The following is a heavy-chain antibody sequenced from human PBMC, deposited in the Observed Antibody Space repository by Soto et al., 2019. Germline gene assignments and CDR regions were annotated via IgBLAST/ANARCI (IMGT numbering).Heavy chain of an antibody. V-gene: IGHV3-33*01. CDR2: IWYDGSNK. J-gene: IGHJ3*02. D-gene: IGHD3-22*01. Sequence: GGSLRLSCAASGFTFSSYGMHWVRQAPGKGLEWVAVIWYDGSNKYYADSVKGRFTISRDNSKNSRYLQMNSLRAEDTAVYYCARDGGGDSSGSWAFDIWGQGTMVTVSS. CDR1: GFTFSSYG. CDR3: ARDGGGDSSGSWAFDI.